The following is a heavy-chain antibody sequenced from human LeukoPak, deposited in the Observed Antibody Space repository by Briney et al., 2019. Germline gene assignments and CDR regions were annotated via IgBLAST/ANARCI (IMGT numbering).Heavy chain of an antibody. CDR1: GYSFTTYG. V-gene: IGHV1-18*01. CDR2: ISAYNGNT. CDR3: ARDRYSGRYLYVAFDI. J-gene: IGHJ3*02. Sequence: ASVKVSCKASGYSFTTYGISWVRQAPGQGREWMGWISAYNGNTNYAQKLQGRVTMTTDTSTSTAYMEMRSLRSDDTAVYYCARDRYSGRYLYVAFDIWGQGTMVTVSS. D-gene: IGHD1-26*01.